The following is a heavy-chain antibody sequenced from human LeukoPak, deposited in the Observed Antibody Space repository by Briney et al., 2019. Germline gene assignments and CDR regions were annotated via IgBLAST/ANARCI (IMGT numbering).Heavy chain of an antibody. Sequence: ASVKVSCKASGYTFTSYGISWVRQAPGQGLEWMGWISAYNGNTNYAQKLQGRVTMTTDTSTSTAYMELRSLRSDDTAVYYCARGRTAMVMDYYYVMVVWGQGTTVTVSS. CDR1: GYTFTSYG. CDR2: ISAYNGNT. CDR3: ARGRTAMVMDYYYVMVV. D-gene: IGHD5-18*01. J-gene: IGHJ6*02. V-gene: IGHV1-18*01.